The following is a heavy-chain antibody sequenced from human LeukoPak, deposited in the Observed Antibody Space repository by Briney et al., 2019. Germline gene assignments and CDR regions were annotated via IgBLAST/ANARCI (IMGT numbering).Heavy chain of an antibody. CDR2: ISYSGST. CDR3: ARNSGTHAFDI. Sequence: PSETLSLTCTVSGGFISRYYWSWIRQPPGKGLEWIGYISYSGSTNYNPSLKSRVTISVDTSKNQFSLKMSSVTAADTAVYYCARNSGTHAFDIWGQGTMVTVSS. V-gene: IGHV4-59*01. CDR1: GGFISRYY. D-gene: IGHD1-14*01. J-gene: IGHJ3*02.